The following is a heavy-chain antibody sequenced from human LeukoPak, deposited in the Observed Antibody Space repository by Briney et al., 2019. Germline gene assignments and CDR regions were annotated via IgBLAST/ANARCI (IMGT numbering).Heavy chain of an antibody. V-gene: IGHV3-30*02. CDR1: GFTFSSYG. Sequence: GGSLRLSCAASGFTFSSYGMHWVRQAPGKGLELVAFIRYDGSNKYYADSVKGRFTISRDNSKNTLYLQMNSLRAEDTAVYYCAKTPRDHYDFWSGYYTTESIDWGQGTLVTVSS. D-gene: IGHD3-3*01. CDR3: AKTPRDHYDFWSGYYTTESID. CDR2: IRYDGSNK. J-gene: IGHJ4*02.